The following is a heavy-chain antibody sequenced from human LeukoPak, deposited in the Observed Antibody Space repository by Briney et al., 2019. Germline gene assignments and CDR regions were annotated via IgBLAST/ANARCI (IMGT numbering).Heavy chain of an antibody. J-gene: IGHJ4*02. CDR2: IYSSGST. CDR3: AGVRFGDYAIDY. Sequence: PSETLSLTCTVSGASISNYYWSWIRRPAGKGLEWIGRIYSSGSTNYNPSLKSRVTMSVDTSKSQFSLRLSSVTAADTAVYYCAGVRFGDYAIDYWGRGTLVTVSS. D-gene: IGHD4-17*01. CDR1: GASISNYY. V-gene: IGHV4-4*07.